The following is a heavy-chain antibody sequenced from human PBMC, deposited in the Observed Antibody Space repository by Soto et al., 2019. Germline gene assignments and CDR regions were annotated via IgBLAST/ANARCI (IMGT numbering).Heavy chain of an antibody. J-gene: IGHJ4*02. D-gene: IGHD1-1*01. CDR3: ARQSLGNIRLRGFDY. Sequence: QVQLVESGGGVVQPGRSLRLSCAASGFTFSSYGMHWVRQAPGKGLEWVAVIWYDGSEKYYADSLKGRFTISRDNSKNTLYLQMNSLRAEDTAVYYCARQSLGNIRLRGFDYWGQGALVTVSS. CDR1: GFTFSSYG. CDR2: IWYDGSEK. V-gene: IGHV3-33*01.